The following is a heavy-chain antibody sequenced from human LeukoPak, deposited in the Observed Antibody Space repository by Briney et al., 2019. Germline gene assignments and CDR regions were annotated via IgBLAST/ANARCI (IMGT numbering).Heavy chain of an antibody. D-gene: IGHD6-19*01. CDR2: ISAYNGNT. CDR3: ARDLPVAGRSWFDP. V-gene: IGHV1-18*01. Sequence: GASVKVSCKASGYTFTSYGISWVRQAPGQGLEWMGLISAYNGNTNYAQKLQGRVTMTTDTSTSTAYMELRSLRSDDTAVYYCARDLPVAGRSWFDPWGQGTLVTVSS. J-gene: IGHJ5*02. CDR1: GYTFTSYG.